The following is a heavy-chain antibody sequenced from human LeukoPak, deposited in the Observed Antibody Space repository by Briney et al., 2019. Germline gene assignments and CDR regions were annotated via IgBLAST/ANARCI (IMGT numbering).Heavy chain of an antibody. V-gene: IGHV1-69*04. CDR1: GGTFSSYA. CDR3: ARAGHYSSSWYYWFDP. D-gene: IGHD6-13*01. Sequence: GASVKVSCKASGGTFSSYAISWVRQAPGQGLEWMGRIIPILGIANYAQKFQGRVTITADKSTSTAYMELSSLRSEDTAVYYCARAGHYSSSWYYWFDPWGQGTLVTVSS. CDR2: IIPILGIA. J-gene: IGHJ5*02.